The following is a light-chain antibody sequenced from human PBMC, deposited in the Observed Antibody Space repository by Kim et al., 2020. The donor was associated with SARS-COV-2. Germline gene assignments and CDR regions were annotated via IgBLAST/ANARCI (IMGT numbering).Light chain of an antibody. V-gene: IGKV1-NL1*01. Sequence: INNSLAWYQQKPGKAPKLLLYAASRLESGVPSRFSGSGSGTDYTLTISGLQPEDFATYYCQHCYGTPRTFGQGTKVDIK. J-gene: IGKJ1*01. CDR2: AAS. CDR3: QHCYGTPRT. CDR1: INNS.